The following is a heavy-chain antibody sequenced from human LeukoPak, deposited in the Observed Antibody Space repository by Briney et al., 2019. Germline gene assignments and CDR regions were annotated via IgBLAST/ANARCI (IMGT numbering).Heavy chain of an antibody. V-gene: IGHV3-33*01. CDR3: ARERITMVRGVIGRFDP. CDR1: GFTFSSYG. Sequence: GGSLRLSCAASGFTFSSYGMHWVRQAPGKGLEWVAVIWYDGSNKYYADSAKGRFTISRDNSKNTLYLQMNSLRAEDTAVYYCARERITMVRGVIGRFDPWGQGTLVTVSS. J-gene: IGHJ5*02. D-gene: IGHD3-10*01. CDR2: IWYDGSNK.